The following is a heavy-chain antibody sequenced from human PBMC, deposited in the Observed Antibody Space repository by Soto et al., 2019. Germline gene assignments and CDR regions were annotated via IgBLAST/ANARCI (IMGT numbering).Heavy chain of an antibody. CDR3: ASRQVGATTWFDP. D-gene: IGHD1-26*01. CDR2: IYDNGTT. V-gene: IGHV4-31*03. CDR1: GASIRSGGYY. Sequence: SETLSLTCTVSGASIRSGGYYWSWIRQDPGKGLEWPGYIYDNGTTYYNPSLKSRVSISRDTSKNQFSLKMTSLTAADTAIYYCASRQVGATTWFDPWGQGTKVTVSS. J-gene: IGHJ5*02.